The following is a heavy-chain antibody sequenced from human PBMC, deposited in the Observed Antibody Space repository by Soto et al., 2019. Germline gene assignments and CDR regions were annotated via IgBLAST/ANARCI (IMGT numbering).Heavy chain of an antibody. V-gene: IGHV3-30*04. Sequence: QPGESLRLSCAASGFTFSSYAMHWVRQAPGKGLEWVAVISYDGSNKYYADSVKGRFTISRDNSKNTLYLQMNSLRAEDTAVYYCARDRESSGWYYYYYGMDVWGQGTTVTVSS. D-gene: IGHD6-19*01. CDR3: ARDRESSGWYYYYYGMDV. CDR2: ISYDGSNK. J-gene: IGHJ6*02. CDR1: GFTFSSYA.